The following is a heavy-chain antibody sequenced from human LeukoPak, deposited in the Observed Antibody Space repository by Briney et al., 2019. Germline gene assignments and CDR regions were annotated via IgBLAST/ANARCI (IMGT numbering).Heavy chain of an antibody. J-gene: IGHJ4*02. CDR1: GFTFSDHY. CDR2: ISGSGGST. V-gene: IGHV3-23*01. Sequence: GGSLRLSCAASGFTFSDHYMDWVRQAPGKGLEWVSAISGSGGSTYYADSVKGRFTISRDNSKNTLYLQMNSLRAEDTAVYYCARDRSAYGVITIFDYWGQGTLVTVSS. CDR3: ARDRSAYGVITIFDY. D-gene: IGHD2-21*01.